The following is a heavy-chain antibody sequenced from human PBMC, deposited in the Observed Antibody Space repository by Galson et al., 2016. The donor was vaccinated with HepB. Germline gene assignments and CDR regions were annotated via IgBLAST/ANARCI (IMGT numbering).Heavy chain of an antibody. Sequence: SVKVSCEASNHTFTSYSINWVRQAPGQGLEWMGWISAYNGNTDYAQRLQGRVTLTTDTSTSTAYMELRSLRSDDTAVYYCVIGAGIEESYSWGQGTLVTVSS. D-gene: IGHD5-12*01. CDR1: NHTFTSYS. V-gene: IGHV1-18*04. CDR3: VIGAGIEESYS. CDR2: ISAYNGNT. J-gene: IGHJ5*02.